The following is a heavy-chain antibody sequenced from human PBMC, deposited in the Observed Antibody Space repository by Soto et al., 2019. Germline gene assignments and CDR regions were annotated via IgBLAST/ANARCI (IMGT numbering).Heavy chain of an antibody. CDR1: GGSISSYY. CDR3: AREVDSVNNCFDP. V-gene: IGHV4-59*12. J-gene: IGHJ5*02. Sequence: PSETLSLTCTVSGGSISSYYWSWIRQPPGKGLEWIGYIYYSGSTNYNPSLKSRVTISVDTSKNQFSLKLSSVTAADTAVYYCAREVDSVNNCFDPWGQGTLVTVSS. D-gene: IGHD2-15*01. CDR2: IYYSGST.